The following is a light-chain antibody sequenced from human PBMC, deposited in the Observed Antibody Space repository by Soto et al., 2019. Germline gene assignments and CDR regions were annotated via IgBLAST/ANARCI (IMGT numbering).Light chain of an antibody. Sequence: QSVLTQPPSASGTPGQRVTISCSGSSSNIGSNPVYWYQQLPGTAPKLVIHTNDQRPSGVPDRFSGSKSGTSATLAISGLRSEDEADYYCASWDDSLRGVLFGGGTKLTVL. J-gene: IGLJ2*01. V-gene: IGLV1-47*01. CDR1: SSNIGSNP. CDR2: TND. CDR3: ASWDDSLRGVL.